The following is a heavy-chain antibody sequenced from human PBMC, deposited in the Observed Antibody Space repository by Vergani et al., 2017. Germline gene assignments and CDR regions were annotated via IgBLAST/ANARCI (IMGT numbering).Heavy chain of an antibody. V-gene: IGHV3-30*02. Sequence: QVQLVESGGGVVQPGGSLRLSCAASGFTFSSYGMHWVRQAPGKGLEWVAFIRYDGSNKYYADSVKGRFTISRDNSKNTLYLQMNSLRAEDTAVYYCARCGLGPEGSSWSDYYYYYYMDVWGKGP. J-gene: IGHJ6*03. CDR1: GFTFSSYG. CDR3: ARCGLGPEGSSWSDYYYYYYMDV. CDR2: IRYDGSNK. D-gene: IGHD6-13*01.